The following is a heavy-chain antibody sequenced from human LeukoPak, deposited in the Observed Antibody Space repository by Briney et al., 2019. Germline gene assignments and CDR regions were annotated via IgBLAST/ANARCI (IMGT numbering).Heavy chain of an antibody. CDR1: GFTFSSYS. D-gene: IGHD3-10*01. Sequence: PGGSLRLSCAASGFTFSSYSMNWVRQAPGKGLEWVSYISSSSSTIYYADSVKGRFTISRDNAKNSLYLQMNSRRAEDTAVYYCAKYYYGSGSPGYWGQGTLVTVSS. V-gene: IGHV3-48*01. J-gene: IGHJ4*02. CDR3: AKYYYGSGSPGY. CDR2: ISSSSSTI.